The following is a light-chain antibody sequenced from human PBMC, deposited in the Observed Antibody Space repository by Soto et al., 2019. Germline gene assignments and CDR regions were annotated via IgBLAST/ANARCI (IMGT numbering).Light chain of an antibody. CDR1: KNDFGGYDF. Sequence: QSVLTQPPSSSGSPGQSVTISCTGTKNDFGGYDFVSWYQHHPGKAPRLIIYEVVQRPSGVPDRFSGSKSGNTASLTVSGLQAADEADYFCKSYAGSNTYVFGSGTKLTVL. CDR2: EVV. J-gene: IGLJ1*01. V-gene: IGLV2-8*01. CDR3: KSYAGSNTYV.